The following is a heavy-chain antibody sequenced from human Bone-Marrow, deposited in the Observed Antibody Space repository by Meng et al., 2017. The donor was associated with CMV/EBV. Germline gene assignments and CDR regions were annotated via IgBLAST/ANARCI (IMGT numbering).Heavy chain of an antibody. CDR1: GYTFTGYY. D-gene: IGHD3-3*01. Sequence: ASVKVSCKASGYTFTGYYMHWVRQAPGQGLEWMGWINPNSGGTNYAQKFQGRVTMTRDTSISTAYMELSRLRSDDTAVYYCTVGPGGRFLEWPKIIGFGYGMDVWGQGTTVTVSS. V-gene: IGHV1-2*02. CDR2: INPNSGGT. J-gene: IGHJ6*02. CDR3: TVGPGGRFLEWPKIIGFGYGMDV.